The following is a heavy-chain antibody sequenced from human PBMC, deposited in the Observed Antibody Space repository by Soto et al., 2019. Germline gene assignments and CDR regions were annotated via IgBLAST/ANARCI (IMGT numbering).Heavy chain of an antibody. CDR3: ARHFVAVVIKGWGY. D-gene: IGHD3-22*01. Sequence: SETLSLTCNVSGTSLDSSNYYWDWIRQSPGKGLEWIGTTYYNGNAYYNPSLRSRVTMSVDTSKNQFSLKLMSVTAADTAVYYCARHFVAVVIKGWGYWGQGTLVTVS. J-gene: IGHJ4*02. CDR2: TYYNGNA. CDR1: GTSLDSSNYY. V-gene: IGHV4-39*01.